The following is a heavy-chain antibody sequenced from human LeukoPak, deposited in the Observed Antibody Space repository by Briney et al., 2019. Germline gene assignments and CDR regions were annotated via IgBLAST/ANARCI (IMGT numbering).Heavy chain of an antibody. D-gene: IGHD6-19*01. V-gene: IGHV4-59*12. Sequence: SETLSLTCTVSGGSISSYYWSWIRQPPGKGLEWIGYIYYSGSTNYNPPLKSRVTISVDTSKNQFSLKLSSVTAADTAVYYCAREGGQWLERSFDHWGQGTLVTVSS. CDR3: AREGGQWLERSFDH. CDR1: GGSISSYY. CDR2: IYYSGST. J-gene: IGHJ4*02.